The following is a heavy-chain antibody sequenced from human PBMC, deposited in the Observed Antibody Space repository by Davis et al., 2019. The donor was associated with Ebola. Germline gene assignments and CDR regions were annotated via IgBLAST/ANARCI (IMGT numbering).Heavy chain of an antibody. D-gene: IGHD3-16*01. CDR2: IYPGDSDT. Sequence: GESLKISCKGSGYSFTSYWIGWVRQMPGKGLEWMGIIYPGDSDTRYSPSFQGQVTISADKSISTAYLQWSSLKASDTAMYYCAIVLRLGDQTKPGAFDIWGQGTMVTVSS. CDR3: AIVLRLGDQTKPGAFDI. CDR1: GYSFTSYW. J-gene: IGHJ3*02. V-gene: IGHV5-51*01.